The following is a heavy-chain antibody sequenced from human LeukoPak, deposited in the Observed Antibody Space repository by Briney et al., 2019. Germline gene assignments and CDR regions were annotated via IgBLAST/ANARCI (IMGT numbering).Heavy chain of an antibody. CDR1: GGTFSSYA. Sequence: ASVKVSCKASGGTFSSYAISWVRQAPGQGLEWMGGIIPIFGTANYAQKFQGRVTITTDESTSTAYMELSSLISEDTAVYYCAIHSSGWGRVYWGQGTLVAVSP. V-gene: IGHV1-69*05. D-gene: IGHD6-19*01. CDR2: IIPIFGTA. J-gene: IGHJ4*02. CDR3: AIHSSGWGRVY.